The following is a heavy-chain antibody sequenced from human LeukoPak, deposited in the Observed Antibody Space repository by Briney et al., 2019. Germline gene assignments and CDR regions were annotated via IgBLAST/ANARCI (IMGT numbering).Heavy chain of an antibody. CDR2: ISSSSTI. CDR3: ARDTGSGFDY. D-gene: IGHD2-15*01. CDR1: GFTFSSYS. J-gene: IGHJ4*02. Sequence: GGSLRLSCAASGFTFSSYSMNWVRQAPGKGLEWVSYISSSSTIYYADSVKGRFTISRDNAKNSLYLQMNSLRDEDTAVYYCARDTGSGFDYWGQGTLVTVSS. V-gene: IGHV3-48*02.